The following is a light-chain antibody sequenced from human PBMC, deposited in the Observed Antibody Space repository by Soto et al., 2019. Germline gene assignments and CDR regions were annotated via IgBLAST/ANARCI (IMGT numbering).Light chain of an antibody. CDR1: SSNIGTNT. Sequence: QTVVTQSPSVSGTPGQRVTISCSGSSSNIGTNTVNWYQQLPGTAPKLLIYSNNQRPSGVPDRFSGSRSGTSASLAISGLQSEDEADYYSAAWDDSLNGRVFGGGTKVTVL. J-gene: IGLJ2*01. CDR2: SNN. V-gene: IGLV1-44*01. CDR3: AAWDDSLNGRV.